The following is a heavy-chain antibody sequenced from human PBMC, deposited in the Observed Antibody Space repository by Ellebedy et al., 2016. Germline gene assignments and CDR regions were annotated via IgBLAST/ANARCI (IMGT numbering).Heavy chain of an antibody. Sequence: SETLSLTXTVSGYSISSGYYWGWIRQPPGKGLEWIGSIYHSGSTYYNPSLKSRVTISVDTSKNQFSLKLSSVTAADTALYYCARALVLARDYFDYWGQGTLVTVSS. J-gene: IGHJ4*02. V-gene: IGHV4-38-2*02. CDR3: ARALVLARDYFDY. CDR2: IYHSGST. CDR1: GYSISSGYY. D-gene: IGHD2-15*01.